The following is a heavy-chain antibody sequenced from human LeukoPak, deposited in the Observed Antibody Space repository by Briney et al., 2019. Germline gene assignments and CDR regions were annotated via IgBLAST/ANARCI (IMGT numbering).Heavy chain of an antibody. Sequence: ASVTVSCKASGYTFTGYYMHWVRQAPGQGLEGMGWINPNSGGTNYAQKFQGRVTMTRATSISTAYMELSRLRSDDTAVYYCARDTEGAITMVRGVITYYYMDVWGKGTPVTISS. D-gene: IGHD3-10*01. V-gene: IGHV1-2*02. CDR2: INPNSGGT. J-gene: IGHJ6*03. CDR3: ARDTEGAITMVRGVITYYYMDV. CDR1: GYTFTGYY.